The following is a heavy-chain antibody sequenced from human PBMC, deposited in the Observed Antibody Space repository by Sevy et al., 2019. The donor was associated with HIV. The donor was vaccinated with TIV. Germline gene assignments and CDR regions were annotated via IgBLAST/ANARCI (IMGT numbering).Heavy chain of an antibody. CDR1: GLTFSNYG. CDR2: IWHDGSNT. CDR3: SCGYTYGRDY. D-gene: IGHD5-18*01. Sequence: GGSLRLSCAASGLTFSNYGMHWVRQAPGKGLEWVALIWHDGSNTYYADSVKGRFTVSRDNSKNTVYLQMNSLRAEDTGIYYCSCGYTYGRDYWGLGTLVTVSS. J-gene: IGHJ4*02. V-gene: IGHV3-33*01.